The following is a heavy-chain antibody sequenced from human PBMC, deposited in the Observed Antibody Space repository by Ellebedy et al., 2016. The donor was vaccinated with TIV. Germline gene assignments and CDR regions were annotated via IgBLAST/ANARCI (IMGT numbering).Heavy chain of an antibody. CDR3: ASSYSSGWFYYYYGMDV. CDR1: GYTFTSYG. J-gene: IGHJ6*02. V-gene: IGHV1-18*04. Sequence: ASVKVSXXASGYTFTSYGISWVRQAPGQGLEWMGWISAYNGNTNYAQKLQGRVTMTTDTSTSTAYMELRSLRSDDTAVYYCASSYSSGWFYYYYGMDVWGQGTTVTVSS. D-gene: IGHD6-19*01. CDR2: ISAYNGNT.